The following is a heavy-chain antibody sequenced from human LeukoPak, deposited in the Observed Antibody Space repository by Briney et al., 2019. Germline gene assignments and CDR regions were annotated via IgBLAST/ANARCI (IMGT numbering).Heavy chain of an antibody. CDR3: AKARAGDITAAFNY. V-gene: IGHV3-23*01. D-gene: IGHD6-13*01. CDR1: RFTFNSYA. Sequence: PGGSLRLSCAASRFTFNSYAMSWVRQAPGKGLEWVSVIGGSNGITFYVGSVKGRFTISRDNSKDTLYLQMNSLRAEDTAIYYCAKARAGDITAAFNYWGQGTLVTVSS. CDR2: IGGSNGIT. J-gene: IGHJ4*02.